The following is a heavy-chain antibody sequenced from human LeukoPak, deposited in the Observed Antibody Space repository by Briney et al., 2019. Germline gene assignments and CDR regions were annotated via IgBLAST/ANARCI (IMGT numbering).Heavy chain of an antibody. CDR1: GYTLTSYD. CDR2: MNPNSGNT. CDR3: ASAGGMIVVVGAFDI. Sequence: GASVKVSCKASGYTLTSYDINWVRQATGQGLEWMGWMNPNSGNTGYAQKFQGRVTMTRNTSISTAYMELSSLRSEDTAVYYCASAGGMIVVVGAFDIWGQGTMVTVSS. V-gene: IGHV1-8*01. J-gene: IGHJ3*02. D-gene: IGHD3-22*01.